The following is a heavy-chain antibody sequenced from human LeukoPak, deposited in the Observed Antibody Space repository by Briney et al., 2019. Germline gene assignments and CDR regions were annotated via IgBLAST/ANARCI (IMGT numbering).Heavy chain of an antibody. V-gene: IGHV4-34*01. Sequence: SETLSLTCAVYGGSFSGYYWGWIRQPPGKGLEWIGEINHSGSTNYNPSLKSRVTISVDTSKNQFSLKLSSVTAADTAVYYCARLGYCTNGVCYGYYYGMDVWGQGTTVTVSS. CDR1: GGSFSGYY. CDR2: INHSGST. CDR3: ARLGYCTNGVCYGYYYGMDV. J-gene: IGHJ6*02. D-gene: IGHD2-8*01.